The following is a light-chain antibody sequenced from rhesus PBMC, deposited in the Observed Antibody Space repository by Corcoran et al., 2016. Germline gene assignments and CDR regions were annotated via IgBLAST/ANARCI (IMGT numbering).Light chain of an antibody. J-gene: IGKJ1*01. V-gene: IGKV1-32*01. CDR1: QGLSSY. CDR2: YAN. Sequence: DIQMTQSPSSLSASVGDRVTITCRASQGLSSYADWYQQKPGKAPKLLIYYANRLEGGVPSRLCGSVCRNEIPLTISGLTPEDFATYYWQEYNSLRTFGQGTKVEIK. CDR3: QEYNSLRT.